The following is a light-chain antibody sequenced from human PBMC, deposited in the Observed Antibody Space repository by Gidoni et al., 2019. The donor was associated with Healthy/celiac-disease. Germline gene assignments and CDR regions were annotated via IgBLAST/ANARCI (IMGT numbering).Light chain of an antibody. J-gene: IGKJ4*01. CDR2: DAS. CDR3: QQRSNWLT. CDR1: QSVSSY. Sequence: EIVLTQSPATLSLSPGERATLSCRASQSVSSYLAWYQQKLGQAPRLLIYDASNRATGIPARFSGSGPGTDFTLTISSLEPEDFAVYYCQQRSNWLTFGGGTKVEIK. V-gene: IGKV3D-11*02.